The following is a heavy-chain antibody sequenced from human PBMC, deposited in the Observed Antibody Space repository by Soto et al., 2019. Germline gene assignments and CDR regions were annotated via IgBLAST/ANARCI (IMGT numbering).Heavy chain of an antibody. CDR1: GGSVSSGGFY. CDR2: ISDSGST. D-gene: IGHD1-20*01. J-gene: IGHJ5*02. Sequence: SLSLTCTVPGGSVSSGGFYCNWLLRQPGKGLEWIGYISDSGSTYYNLSLRSRVTLLVDTSRNQFSLRLNSVTAADTALYYCARGADNSYNWFDPRGQGILVTVSS. V-gene: IGHV4-31*03. CDR3: ARGADNSYNWFDP.